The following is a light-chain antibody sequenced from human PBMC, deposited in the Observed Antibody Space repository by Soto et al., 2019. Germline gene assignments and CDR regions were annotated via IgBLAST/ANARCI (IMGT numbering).Light chain of an antibody. CDR2: VAS. CDR1: QSVSSNY. J-gene: IGKJ1*01. V-gene: IGKV3-20*01. CDR3: QQYAISRT. Sequence: EIVLTQSPGTLSLSPGERTTLPCRASQSVSSNYLAWYQQKPGQAPRLLIYVASNRAPGIPDRFSGSGSGTDFTLTISRLEPEDFAVYYCQQYAISRTFGQGTTVEIK.